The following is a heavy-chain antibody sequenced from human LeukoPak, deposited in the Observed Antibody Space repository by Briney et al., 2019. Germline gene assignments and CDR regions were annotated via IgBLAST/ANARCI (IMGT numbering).Heavy chain of an antibody. Sequence: GRSLTLSCAASGFTFSSYAMHWVRQAPGKGLEWVAVISYDGSNKYYADSVKGRFTISIDNSKNTLYLQMNSLRAEDTAVYYCANRYGGYSYGWGQGTLVTVSS. CDR2: ISYDGSNK. V-gene: IGHV3-30-3*01. CDR1: GFTFSSYA. CDR3: ANRYGGYSYG. D-gene: IGHD5-18*01. J-gene: IGHJ4*02.